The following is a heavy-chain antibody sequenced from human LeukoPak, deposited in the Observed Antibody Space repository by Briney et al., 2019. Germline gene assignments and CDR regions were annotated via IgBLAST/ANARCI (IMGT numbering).Heavy chain of an antibody. CDR2: IRPSTGDT. D-gene: IGHD2/OR15-2a*01. J-gene: IGHJ4*02. CDR1: GYTFTSHD. V-gene: IGHV1-18*01. Sequence: ASVKVSCKASGYTFTSHDISWVRQAPGQGLEWMGWIRPSTGDTDYALNLQGRVTLTTDTSTSTAYMELRSLRSDDTAVYYCARVRDYLFDYWGQGTLVTVSS. CDR3: ARVRDYLFDY.